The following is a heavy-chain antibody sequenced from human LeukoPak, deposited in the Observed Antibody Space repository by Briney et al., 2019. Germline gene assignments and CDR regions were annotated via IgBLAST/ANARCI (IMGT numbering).Heavy chain of an antibody. Sequence: GGSLRLSCAASGFTFSSYWMHWVRQAPGKGLVWVSRIKSDGSTNYADSVKGRFTISRDNSVNIVYLQMDSLRADDSALYSCAKDANYLDSSGYFIPFDYWGPGTLVTVAS. CDR3: AKDANYLDSSGYFIPFDY. CDR2: IKSDGST. J-gene: IGHJ4*02. D-gene: IGHD3-22*01. V-gene: IGHV3-74*01. CDR1: GFTFSSYW.